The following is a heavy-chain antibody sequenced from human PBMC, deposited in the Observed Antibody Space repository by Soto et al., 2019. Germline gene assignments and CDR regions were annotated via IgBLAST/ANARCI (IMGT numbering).Heavy chain of an antibody. D-gene: IGHD4-17*01. Sequence: EVQLLESGGGLVQPGGSLRLSCAASGFTFSSYAMSWVRQAPGKGLEWVSAISGSGGSTYYADSVRGRLTISRDNSKNTLYLQMNSRRAEDTAVYYCAKRTVGWYFDLWGRGTLVTVSS. V-gene: IGHV3-23*01. J-gene: IGHJ2*01. CDR3: AKRTVGWYFDL. CDR1: GFTFSSYA. CDR2: ISGSGGST.